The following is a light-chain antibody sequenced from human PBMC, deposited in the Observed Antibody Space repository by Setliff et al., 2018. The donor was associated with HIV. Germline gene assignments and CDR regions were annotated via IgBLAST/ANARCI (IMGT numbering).Light chain of an antibody. Sequence: QSALTQPASVSGSPGQSITISCTGTSSDVGRYNYVSWYQQHPGKTPKLIIYDVSKWPSGVSNRFSASKSGNTAPLTISGLQAEDEADYYCCSYTSISTYVFGTGTKAPS. CDR1: SSDVGRYNY. CDR3: CSYTSISTYV. J-gene: IGLJ1*01. CDR2: DVS. V-gene: IGLV2-14*03.